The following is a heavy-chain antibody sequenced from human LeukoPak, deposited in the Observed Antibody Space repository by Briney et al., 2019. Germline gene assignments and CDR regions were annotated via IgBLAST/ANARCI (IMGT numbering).Heavy chain of an antibody. CDR2: INPNSGGT. J-gene: IGHJ4*02. V-gene: IGHV1-2*02. Sequence: ASVNVSCKASVYTFTGYYLHWVRQAPGQGLEWMGWINPNSGGTNYAQKFQGRVTMTRDTSISTAYMELSRLRSDDTAVYYCATQYGDYVYYFDYWGQGTLVTVSS. CDR3: ATQYGDYVYYFDY. CDR1: VYTFTGYY. D-gene: IGHD4-17*01.